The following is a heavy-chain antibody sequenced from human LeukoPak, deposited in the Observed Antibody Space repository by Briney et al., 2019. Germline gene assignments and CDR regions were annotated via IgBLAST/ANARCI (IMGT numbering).Heavy chain of an antibody. CDR3: ARAGYDSSGYCFDY. V-gene: IGHV1-69*13. CDR1: GYTFTSYG. D-gene: IGHD3-22*01. CDR2: IIPIFGTA. Sequence: ASVKVSCKASGYTFTSYGISWVRQAPGQGLEWMGGIIPIFGTANYAQKFQGRVTITADESTSTAYMELSSLRSEDTAVYYCARAGYDSSGYCFDYWGQGTLVTVSS. J-gene: IGHJ4*02.